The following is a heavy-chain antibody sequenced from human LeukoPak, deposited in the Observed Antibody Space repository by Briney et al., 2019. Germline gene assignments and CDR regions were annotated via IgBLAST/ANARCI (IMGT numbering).Heavy chain of an antibody. CDR3: ARQSRGSGSFEVDY. CDR2: IYYSGST. D-gene: IGHD1-26*01. CDR1: DDSISDYY. Sequence: SETLSLTCTVSDDSISDYYRGWIRQPPGKGLEGIGYIYYSGSTNYNPSLKSRVTISVDTSKNQFSLKLSSVTAADTAVYYCARQSRGSGSFEVDYWGQGTLVTVSS. J-gene: IGHJ4*02. V-gene: IGHV4-59*08.